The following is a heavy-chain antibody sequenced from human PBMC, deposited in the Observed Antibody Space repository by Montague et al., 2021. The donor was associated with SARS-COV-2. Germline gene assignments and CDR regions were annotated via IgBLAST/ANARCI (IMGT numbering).Heavy chain of an antibody. D-gene: IGHD3-16*02. J-gene: IGHJ5*02. V-gene: IGHV4-59*08. CDR2: VYYSGST. CDR3: ARLGFVELWLNLGWFDP. Sequence: SETLSLTCGVSGGSIAGYYWSWIRQPPGKGLEWIGTVYYSGSTNYNPSLKSRVTMPVDTSKNQFSLELRSVTAADTAVYYCARLGFVELWLNLGWFDPWGQGTLVTVSS. CDR1: GGSIAGYY.